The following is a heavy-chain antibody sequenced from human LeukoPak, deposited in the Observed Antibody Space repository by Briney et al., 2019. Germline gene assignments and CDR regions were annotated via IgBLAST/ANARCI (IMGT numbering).Heavy chain of an antibody. Sequence: GRSLRLSRAASGFTFDDYAMHWVRQAPGKGLEWVSGISWNSGSIGYADSVKGRFTISRDNAKNSLYLQMNSLRAEDTALYYCAKESHGFDYWGQGTLVTVSS. V-gene: IGHV3-9*01. CDR1: GFTFDDYA. J-gene: IGHJ4*02. CDR3: AKESHGFDY. CDR2: ISWNSGSI.